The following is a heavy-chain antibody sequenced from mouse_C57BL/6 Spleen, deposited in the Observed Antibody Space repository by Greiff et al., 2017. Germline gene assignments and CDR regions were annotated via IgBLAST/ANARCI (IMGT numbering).Heavy chain of an antibody. Sequence: QVQLQQPGAELVKPGASVKLSCKASGYTFTSYWMYWVKQSPGQGLEWIGMIHPNSGSTNYNEKFKSKATLTVDKSSSTAYMQLSSLTSEDSAVYYCARSYYGSCYFDYWGLGTTLTVSS. V-gene: IGHV1-64*01. CDR3: ARSYYGSCYFDY. CDR1: GYTFTSYW. CDR2: IHPNSGST. J-gene: IGHJ2*01. D-gene: IGHD1-1*01.